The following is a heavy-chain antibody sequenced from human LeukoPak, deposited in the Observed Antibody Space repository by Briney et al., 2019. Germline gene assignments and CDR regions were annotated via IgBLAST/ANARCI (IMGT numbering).Heavy chain of an antibody. Sequence: ASVKVSCKAYEYTFTAYYIHWVRQAPGQGLEWMGLINPNSGDTNYAKKFQGRVTMTRDTSISTAYMELSSLRSEDTAVYYCARKYYYGSGRYYFDYWGQGTLVTVSS. J-gene: IGHJ4*02. CDR3: ARKYYYGSGRYYFDY. V-gene: IGHV1-2*02. CDR1: EYTFTAYY. CDR2: INPNSGDT. D-gene: IGHD3-10*01.